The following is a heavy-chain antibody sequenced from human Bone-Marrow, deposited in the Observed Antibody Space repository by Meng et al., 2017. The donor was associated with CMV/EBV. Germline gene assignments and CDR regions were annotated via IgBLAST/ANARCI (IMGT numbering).Heavy chain of an antibody. CDR1: GFTFSYYA. D-gene: IGHD2-15*01. Sequence: GESLKISCAASGFTFSYYAMNWVRQAPGKGLEWVAVISNDGNNKYYTDSVKGRFTISRDNSENTLYLQMDSLRAEDTALYYCARGTGDCSGGTCYSDFDYWGQGTLVTASS. J-gene: IGHJ4*02. CDR2: ISNDGNNK. V-gene: IGHV3-30-3*01. CDR3: ARGTGDCSGGTCYSDFDY.